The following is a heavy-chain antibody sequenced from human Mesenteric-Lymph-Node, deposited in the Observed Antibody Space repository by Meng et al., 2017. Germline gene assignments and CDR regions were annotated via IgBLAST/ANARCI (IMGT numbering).Heavy chain of an antibody. Sequence: GGSLRLSCAASGFTFDDYAMHWVRQAPGKGLEWVSGISWNSGSIGYADSVKGRFTISRDNAKNSLYLQMNSLRAEDTAVYYCARVGIAAADDAFDIWGQGTMVTVSS. CDR3: ARVGIAAADDAFDI. V-gene: IGHV3-9*01. CDR2: ISWNSGSI. J-gene: IGHJ3*02. CDR1: GFTFDDYA. D-gene: IGHD6-13*01.